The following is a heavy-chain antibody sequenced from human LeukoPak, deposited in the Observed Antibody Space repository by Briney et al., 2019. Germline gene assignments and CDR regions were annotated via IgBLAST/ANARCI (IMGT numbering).Heavy chain of an antibody. V-gene: IGHV4-4*07. CDR2: IYTSGST. J-gene: IGHJ5*02. Sequence: SETLSLTCTVSGGSISSYYWSWIRQPAGKGLEWIGRIYTSGSTNYNPSLKSRVTMSVGTSKNQFSLKLSSVTAADTSVYYCARHWFYYGSGSTNWFDPWGQGTLVTVSS. CDR3: ARHWFYYGSGSTNWFDP. CDR1: GGSISSYY. D-gene: IGHD3-10*01.